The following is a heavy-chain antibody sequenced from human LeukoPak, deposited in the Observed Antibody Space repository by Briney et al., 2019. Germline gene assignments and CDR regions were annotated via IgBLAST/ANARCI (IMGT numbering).Heavy chain of an antibody. CDR2: ISSSGSTI. CDR1: GFTFSDYY. J-gene: IGHJ3*01. V-gene: IGHV3-11*04. D-gene: IGHD4-17*01. CDR3: ALYGDYNKPGAFDV. Sequence: GGSLRLSCAASGFTFSDYYMSWIRQAPGKGLEWVSYISSSGSTIYYADSVKGRFTLTRDNSKNTLFLQMNGLRPDDSALYYCALYGDYNKPGAFDVWGQGTLVTVSS.